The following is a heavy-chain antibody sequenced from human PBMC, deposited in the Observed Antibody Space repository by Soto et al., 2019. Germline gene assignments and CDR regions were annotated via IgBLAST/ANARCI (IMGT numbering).Heavy chain of an antibody. J-gene: IGHJ4*02. Sequence: GGSLRLSCAASGFTFSSYAMSWVRQAPGKGLEWVSAISGSGGSTYYADSVKGRFTISRDNSKNTLYLQMNSLRAEDTAVYYCAKPETVGYCSGGSCYAPDYWGQGTLVTVSS. V-gene: IGHV3-23*01. D-gene: IGHD2-15*01. CDR1: GFTFSSYA. CDR3: AKPETVGYCSGGSCYAPDY. CDR2: ISGSGGST.